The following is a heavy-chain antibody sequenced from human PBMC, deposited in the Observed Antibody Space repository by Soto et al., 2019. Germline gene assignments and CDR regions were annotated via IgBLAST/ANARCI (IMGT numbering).Heavy chain of an antibody. CDR3: ARNGTLTGYSYGMDV. Sequence: GASVKVSCKASGGTFSSYTINWVRQAPGQGPEWMGGIIPIFDTANYAQKFQGRVTITADESTSTSYMEVSSLRSEDTAVYYCARNGTLTGYSYGMDVWGQGTTVTVSS. V-gene: IGHV1-69*13. D-gene: IGHD1-1*01. CDR2: IIPIFDTA. J-gene: IGHJ6*02. CDR1: GGTFSSYT.